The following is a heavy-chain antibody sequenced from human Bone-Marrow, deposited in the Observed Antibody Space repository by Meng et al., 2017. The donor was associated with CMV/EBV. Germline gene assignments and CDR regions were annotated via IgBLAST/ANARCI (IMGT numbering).Heavy chain of an antibody. CDR2: IYHSGST. Sequence: SETLSLTCTVSGYSISSGYYWGWIRQPPGKGLEWIGSIYHSGSTYYNPSLKSRVTISVDTSKNQFSLKLSSATAADTAVYYCARGSKRTELYSSSWYCYWGQGTLVTVSS. V-gene: IGHV4-38-2*02. D-gene: IGHD6-13*01. CDR3: ARGSKRTELYSSSWYCY. J-gene: IGHJ4*02. CDR1: GYSISSGYY.